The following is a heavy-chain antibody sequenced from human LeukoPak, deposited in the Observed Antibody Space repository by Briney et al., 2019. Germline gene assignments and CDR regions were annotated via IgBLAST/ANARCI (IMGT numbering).Heavy chain of an antibody. J-gene: IGHJ6*04. CDR1: GGSISSGDYH. CDR2: IYYSGST. CDR3: ARYREYCSGGSCQGYYYGMDV. Sequence: SQTLSLTCTVSGGSISSGDYHWSWIRQPPGKGLEGIGYIYYSGSTYYNPSLKSRVTISVDTSKHQFSLKLSSVTAADTAVYYCARYREYCSGGSCQGYYYGMDVWGKGTTVTVSS. D-gene: IGHD2-15*01. V-gene: IGHV4-30-4*01.